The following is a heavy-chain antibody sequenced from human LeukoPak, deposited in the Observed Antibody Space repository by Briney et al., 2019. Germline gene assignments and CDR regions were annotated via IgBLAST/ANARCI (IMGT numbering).Heavy chain of an antibody. CDR2: VYHTGST. Sequence: SETLSLTCTVSGGSINNYFWSWIRQPPGKGLEWIGYVYHTGSTNYNPSLKSRVTISVDTSKKQFSLRLSSVTAADTAVYYCARGTAVAGTWGQGTLVTVSS. V-gene: IGHV4-59*01. D-gene: IGHD6-19*01. CDR1: GGSINNYF. CDR3: ARGTAVAGT. J-gene: IGHJ5*02.